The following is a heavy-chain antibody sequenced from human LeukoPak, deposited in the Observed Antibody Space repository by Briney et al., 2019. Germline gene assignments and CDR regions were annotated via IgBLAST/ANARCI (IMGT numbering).Heavy chain of an antibody. D-gene: IGHD3-16*01. CDR3: ARGVMITFGGVAYYFDY. CDR2: MNPNSGNT. CDR1: GYTFTSYD. Sequence: ASVKVSCKASGYTFTSYDINWVRQATGQGLEWMGWMNPNSGNTGYAQKFQGRVTMTRNTSISTAYMELSSLRSEDTAVYYCARGVMITFGGVAYYFDYWGQGTLVTVSS. J-gene: IGHJ4*02. V-gene: IGHV1-8*01.